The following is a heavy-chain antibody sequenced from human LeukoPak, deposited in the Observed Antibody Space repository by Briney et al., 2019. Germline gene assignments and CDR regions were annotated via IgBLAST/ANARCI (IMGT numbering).Heavy chain of an antibody. Sequence: GASVKVSCKASGYTFTDYYIHWVRQAPGQGLEWMGCINPDSGGTSSAQKFQGRVTMTRDTSMRTAYMELSSLRSDDTAVYYCARSDGKTKYDYGERGIDYWGQGTLVTVSS. CDR3: ARSDGKTKYDYGERGIDY. D-gene: IGHD4/OR15-4a*01. J-gene: IGHJ4*02. CDR2: INPDSGGT. V-gene: IGHV1-2*02. CDR1: GYTFTDYY.